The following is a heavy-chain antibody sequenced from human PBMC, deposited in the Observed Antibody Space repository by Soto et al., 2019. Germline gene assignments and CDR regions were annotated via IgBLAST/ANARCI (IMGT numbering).Heavy chain of an antibody. D-gene: IGHD3-22*01. J-gene: IGHJ6*02. V-gene: IGHV1-69*01. CDR1: GGTFSSYA. CDR3: ARGAYTYDSSSYYSQAYYYGMDV. Sequence: QVQLVQSGAEVKKPGSSVKVSCKASGGTFSSYAISWVRQAPGQGLEWMGGIIPIFGTANYAQKFQGRATITADESTSTAYMELSSLRSEDTAVYYCARGAYTYDSSSYYSQAYYYGMDVWGQGTTVTVSS. CDR2: IIPIFGTA.